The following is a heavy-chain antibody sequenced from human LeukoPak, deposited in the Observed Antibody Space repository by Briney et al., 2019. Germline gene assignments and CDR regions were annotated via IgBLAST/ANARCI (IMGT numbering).Heavy chain of an antibody. CDR1: GFTFGDYA. CDR3: TRDQTPYY. J-gene: IGHJ4*02. V-gene: IGHV3-49*04. Sequence: PGGSLRLSCTASGFTFGDYAMTWVRQAPGKGLEWVGFIRSKAYGGTTEYAASVKGRSTISRDDSKSIAYLQMNSLKTEDTAVYYCTRDQTPYYWGQGTLVTVSS. CDR2: IRSKAYGGTT.